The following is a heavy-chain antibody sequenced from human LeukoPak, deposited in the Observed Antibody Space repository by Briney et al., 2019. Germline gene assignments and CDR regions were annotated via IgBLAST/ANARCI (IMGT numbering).Heavy chain of an antibody. D-gene: IGHD5-12*01. V-gene: IGHV4-59*01. CDR2: VYYGGST. CDR3: ARGGIRGYSAFDNLDF. CDR1: GASINDFY. Sequence: SETLSLTCAVSGASINDFYWTWIRQPPGKGLEWIGYVYYGGSTNYDPSLKSRVSMSVDTSKNQFSLTLTSVTVADTAFYYCARGGIRGYSAFDNLDFWGLGTHVTVSS. J-gene: IGHJ4*02.